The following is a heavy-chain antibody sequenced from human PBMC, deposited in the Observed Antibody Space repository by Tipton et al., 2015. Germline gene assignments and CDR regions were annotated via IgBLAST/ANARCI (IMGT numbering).Heavy chain of an antibody. V-gene: IGHV3-7*01. CDR3: ARFDCSGGNCYSDGMDV. D-gene: IGHD2-15*01. Sequence: SLRLSCAASGFIFSHYWMTWIRQAPGKGLEWVANINQNGSGTYYVDSLKGRFTISRDNAKKSLYLQMNSLRDEDTAVYYCARFDCSGGNCYSDGMDVWGQGTTVTVSS. J-gene: IGHJ6*02. CDR1: GFIFSHYW. CDR2: INQNGSGT.